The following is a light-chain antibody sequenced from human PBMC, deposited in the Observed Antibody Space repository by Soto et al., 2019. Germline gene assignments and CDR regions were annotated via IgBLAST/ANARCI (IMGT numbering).Light chain of an antibody. CDR1: RSDVGGYNF. CDR2: DVS. J-gene: IGLJ1*01. V-gene: IGLV2-14*01. Sequence: QSVLTQPASVSGSPGQSITISCTGTRSDVGGYNFVSWYQQHPGKAPKLMIYDVSDRPSGVSNRFSASKSGNTASLTISGLQAEDEADYYCSSYTSSTTLVFGTGTKVTVL. CDR3: SSYTSSTTLV.